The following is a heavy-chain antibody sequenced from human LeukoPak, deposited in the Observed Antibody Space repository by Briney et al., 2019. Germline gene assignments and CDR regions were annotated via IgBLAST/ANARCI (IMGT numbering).Heavy chain of an antibody. V-gene: IGHV3-30-3*01. CDR3: ASGFRLDY. CDR2: ISYDGSNK. D-gene: IGHD3-10*01. CDR1: GFTFSSYA. J-gene: IGHJ4*02. Sequence: PGGSLRLSCAASGFTFSSYAMHWVRQAPGKGLEWVAVISYDGSNKYYADSVKGRFTISRDNSKNTLYLQMNSLRAEDTAVYYCASGFRLDYWGQGTLVTVSS.